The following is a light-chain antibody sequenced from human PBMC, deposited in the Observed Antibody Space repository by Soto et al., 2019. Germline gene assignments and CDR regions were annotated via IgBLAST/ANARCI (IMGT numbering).Light chain of an antibody. J-gene: IGLJ2*01. CDR1: SCDVGGYNY. Sequence: QSALTQPASVSGSPGQSITISCTGTSCDVGGYNYVSWYQHHPGKAPKLMIYDVSNRPSGVSNRFSGSKSGNTASLTISGLQAEDEADYYCSSYTISSTLVVFGGGTKLTVL. CDR3: SSYTISSTLVV. CDR2: DVS. V-gene: IGLV2-14*03.